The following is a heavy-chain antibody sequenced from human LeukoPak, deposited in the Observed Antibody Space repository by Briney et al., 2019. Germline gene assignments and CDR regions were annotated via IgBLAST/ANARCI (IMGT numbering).Heavy chain of an antibody. J-gene: IGHJ4*02. Sequence: ASVKVSCKASGYTFTSYGISWVRQAPGQGLEWMGWINPNSGGTNYAQKFQGRVTMTRDTSISTAYMELSRLRSDDTAVYYCARDLITMVRGVIITPGYWGQGTLVTVSS. D-gene: IGHD3-10*01. CDR3: ARDLITMVRGVIITPGY. V-gene: IGHV1-2*02. CDR1: GYTFTSYG. CDR2: INPNSGGT.